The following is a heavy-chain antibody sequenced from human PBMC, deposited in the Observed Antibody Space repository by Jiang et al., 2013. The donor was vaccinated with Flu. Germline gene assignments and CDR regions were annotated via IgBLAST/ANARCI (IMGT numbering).Heavy chain of an antibody. D-gene: IGHD4-23*01. CDR2: INRGGST. J-gene: IGHJ5*02. Sequence: LLKPSETLSLTCAVYGGSISGYYWSWIRQPPGKGLEWIGEINRGGSTNYNPSLKSRVTISVDASKNQFSLNLTSVTAADTAVYYCARDRARGRWTDNWFDPWGQGTLVTVSS. CDR1: GGSISGYY. V-gene: IGHV4-34*01. CDR3: ARDRARGRWTDNWFDP.